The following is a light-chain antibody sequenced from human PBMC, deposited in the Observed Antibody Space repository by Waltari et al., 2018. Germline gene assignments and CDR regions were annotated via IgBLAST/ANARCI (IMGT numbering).Light chain of an antibody. J-gene: IGLJ3*02. CDR1: SSDVGCYNY. CDR3: SSYTDSSPWV. Sequence: QSALTQPASVSGSPGQSITISCTGTSSDVGCYNYVSWYQQHPGKAPKLIIYDVSNRPSRFSNRFSFSSSGNTASLTISGLQSDDEANYYCSSYTDSSPWVFGGGTKLTVL. CDR2: DVS. V-gene: IGLV2-14*03.